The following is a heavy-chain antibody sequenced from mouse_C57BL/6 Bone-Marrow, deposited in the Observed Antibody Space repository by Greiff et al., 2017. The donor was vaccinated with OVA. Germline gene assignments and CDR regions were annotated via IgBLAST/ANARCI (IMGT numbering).Heavy chain of an antibody. J-gene: IGHJ4*01. Sequence: VQLQQSGAELVRPGASVKLSCTASGFNIKDDYMHWVKQRPEQGLEWIGWIDPENGDTEYASKFQGKATITADTSSNTAYLQLSSLTSEDTAVYYCTTGGLYDGYPAAMDYWGQGTSVTVAS. CDR2: IDPENGDT. CDR1: GFNIKDDY. V-gene: IGHV14-4*01. D-gene: IGHD2-3*01. CDR3: TTGGLYDGYPAAMDY.